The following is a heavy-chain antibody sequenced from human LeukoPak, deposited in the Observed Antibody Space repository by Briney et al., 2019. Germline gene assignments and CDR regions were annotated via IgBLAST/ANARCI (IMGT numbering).Heavy chain of an antibody. V-gene: IGHV4-34*01. Sequence: SETLSLTCAVYGGSFSGYYWSWLRQPPGKGLEWIGEINHSGSTNYNPSLKSRVTISVDTSKNQFSLKLSSVTAADTAVYYCARGFAEGGNFPFDYWGQGTLVTVSS. J-gene: IGHJ4*02. CDR3: ARGFAEGGNFPFDY. D-gene: IGHD4-23*01. CDR1: GGSFSGYY. CDR2: INHSGST.